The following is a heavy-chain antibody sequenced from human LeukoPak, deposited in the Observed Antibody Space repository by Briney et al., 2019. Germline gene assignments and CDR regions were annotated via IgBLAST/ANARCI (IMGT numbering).Heavy chain of an antibody. D-gene: IGHD3-16*01. CDR3: TRLPFVWGSFGWYDP. V-gene: IGHV4-31*03. CDR2: ITHSGFT. CDR1: GGSNSSGGYF. Sequence: SQTLSLTCSVSGGSNSSGGYFWTWIRQHPGTGLEWIAWITHSGFTNFNPTLKSRVTISVDTSKNQFSLNLSSVTAADTAVYYCTRLPFVWGSFGWYDPWGQGTLVTVSS. J-gene: IGHJ5*02.